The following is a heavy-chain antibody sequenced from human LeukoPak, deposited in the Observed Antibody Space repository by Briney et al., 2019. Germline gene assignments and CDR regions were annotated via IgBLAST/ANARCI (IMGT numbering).Heavy chain of an antibody. D-gene: IGHD5-18*01. CDR1: GFTFSSYA. CDR3: AKSWASWIQLMVDY. CDR2: ISGSGGST. Sequence: PGGSLRLSCAASGFTFSSYAMSWVRQAPGKGLEWVSAISGSGGSTYYADSVKGRFTISRDNSKNTLYLQMNSLRAEDTAVYYCAKSWASWIQLMVDYWGQGTLVTVSS. J-gene: IGHJ4*02. V-gene: IGHV3-23*01.